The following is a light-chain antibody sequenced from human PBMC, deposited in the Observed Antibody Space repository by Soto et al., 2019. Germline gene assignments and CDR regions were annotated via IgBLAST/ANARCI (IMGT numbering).Light chain of an antibody. CDR2: EVN. J-gene: IGLJ1*01. Sequence: QSALTQPASVSGSPGQSITISCTGTSSDVGGYKYVSWYQHQPGKAPKLMIYEVNNRPSGVSNRFSGSKSGNTASLTISGRQAEDEADYYCSSYSTNSTPLVFGSGTKLTVL. CDR3: SSYSTNSTPLV. CDR1: SSDVGGYKY. V-gene: IGLV2-14*01.